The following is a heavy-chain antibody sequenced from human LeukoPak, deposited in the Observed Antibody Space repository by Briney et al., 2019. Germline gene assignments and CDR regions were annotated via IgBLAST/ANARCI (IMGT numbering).Heavy chain of an antibody. CDR1: GFTFSRYE. J-gene: IGHJ5*02. Sequence: QPGGSLRLSCVASGFTFSRYEMNWVRQAPGKGLEWISYISGSGDTIYYADSVKGRFTIPRDNAKNSLYLQMNSLRAEDTAVYHCARAPLVLQYRWWFDPWGQGTLVIVSS. D-gene: IGHD5-24*01. V-gene: IGHV3-48*03. CDR3: ARAPLVLQYRWWFDP. CDR2: ISGSGDTI.